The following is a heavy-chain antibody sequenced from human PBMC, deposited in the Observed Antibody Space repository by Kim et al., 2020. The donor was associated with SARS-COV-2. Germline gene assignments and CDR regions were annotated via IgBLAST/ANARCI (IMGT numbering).Heavy chain of an antibody. V-gene: IGHV4-59*01. CDR1: YGTIKSYY. CDR3: ARQLGGRLLFDS. Sequence: SETLSLTFTVSYGTIKSYYWSWIRQPPGKGLELIGYISDNGSAYYNSSLKSRVTISVDTSKNQFSLKVTSVTAADTAVYYCARQLGGRLLFDSWGHGTLVTVSS. D-gene: IGHD1-1*01. CDR2: ISDNGSA. J-gene: IGHJ4*01.